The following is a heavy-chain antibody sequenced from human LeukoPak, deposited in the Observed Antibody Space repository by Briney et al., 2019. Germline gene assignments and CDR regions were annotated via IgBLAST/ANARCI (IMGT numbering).Heavy chain of an antibody. D-gene: IGHD3-3*01. CDR1: GFTFSSYW. V-gene: IGHV3-7*03. CDR3: ARQYYDFWSGDNWFDP. Sequence: GGSLRLSCAASGFTFSSYWMSWVRQAPGKGLEWVANIKQDGSEKYYVDSVKGRFTISRDNAKNSLYLQMSSLRAEDTAVYYCARQYYDFWSGDNWFDPWGQGTLVTVSS. CDR2: IKQDGSEK. J-gene: IGHJ5*02.